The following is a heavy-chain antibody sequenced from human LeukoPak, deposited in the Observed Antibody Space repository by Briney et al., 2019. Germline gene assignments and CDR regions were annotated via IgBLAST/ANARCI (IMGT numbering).Heavy chain of an antibody. CDR2: ISSYNGNT. CDR1: GYTFTSYG. CDR3: ARGVDIVAPRFGD. V-gene: IGHV1-18*01. D-gene: IGHD5-12*01. J-gene: IGHJ4*02. Sequence: ASVKVSCKASGYTFTSYGISWVRQTPGQGLEWMGWISSYNGNTNYAQKLQGRVTMTTDTSISTAYMELSSLRSEDTAVYYCARGVDIVAPRFGDWGQGTLVTVSS.